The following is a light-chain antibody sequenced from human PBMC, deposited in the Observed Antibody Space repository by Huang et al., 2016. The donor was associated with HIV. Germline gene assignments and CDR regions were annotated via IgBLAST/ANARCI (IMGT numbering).Light chain of an antibody. V-gene: IGKV2-28*01. CDR2: LGA. J-gene: IGKJ2*01. Sequence: DIVMTQSPLSLPVTPGEPASISCRSSQSLLHSNGYNYLDWYLQKPGQSPQLLIYLGATRASGVPDRFSGSGSGTDFTLKISRVEAEDVGVYYCMQALQTPYTFGQGTKVEIK. CDR3: MQALQTPYT. CDR1: QSLLHSNGYNY.